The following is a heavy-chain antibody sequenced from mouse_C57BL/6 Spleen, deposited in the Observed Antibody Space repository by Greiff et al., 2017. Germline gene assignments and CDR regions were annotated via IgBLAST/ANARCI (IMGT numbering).Heavy chain of an antibody. V-gene: IGHV1-26*01. CDR2: INPNNGGT. Sequence: VQLQQSGPELVKPGASVKISCKASGYTFTDYYMNWVKQSHGKSLEWIGDINPNNGGTSYNQKFKGKATLTVDKSSSTAYMELRSLTSEDSAVYYCARRQDYDWFDYWGQGTLVTVSA. CDR3: ARRQDYDWFDY. CDR1: GYTFTDYY. D-gene: IGHD2-4*01. J-gene: IGHJ3*01.